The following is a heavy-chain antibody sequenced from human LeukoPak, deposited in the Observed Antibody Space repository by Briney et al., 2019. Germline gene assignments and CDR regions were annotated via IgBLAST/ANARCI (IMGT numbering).Heavy chain of an antibody. D-gene: IGHD6-13*01. Sequence: PGGSLRLSCAASGFTFSSYAMSWVRQAPGKGLEWVANIKQDGSEKEYVDSMKGRFTISRDNAKHSVYLQVDSLRVEDTAVYYCARIGYSSSSFDYWGQGTLVTVSS. V-gene: IGHV3-7*01. CDR1: GFTFSSYA. J-gene: IGHJ4*02. CDR3: ARIGYSSSSFDY. CDR2: IKQDGSEK.